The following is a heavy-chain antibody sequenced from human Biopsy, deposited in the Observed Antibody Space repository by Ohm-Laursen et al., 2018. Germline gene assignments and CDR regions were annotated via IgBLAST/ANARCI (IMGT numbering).Heavy chain of an antibody. CDR2: INPTGGTT. CDR1: GYSFAKYY. CDR3: ARDETGSSVFGPYYYGMDV. Sequence: ASVKVSCKASGYSFAKYYINWVRQAPGQGLEWMGIINPTGGTTSYAEKFQGRVTLTRDTSTGTVYLELNSLIYEDTALYYCARDETGSSVFGPYYYGMDVWGQGTTVTVSS. J-gene: IGHJ6*02. D-gene: IGHD3-9*01. V-gene: IGHV1-46*01.